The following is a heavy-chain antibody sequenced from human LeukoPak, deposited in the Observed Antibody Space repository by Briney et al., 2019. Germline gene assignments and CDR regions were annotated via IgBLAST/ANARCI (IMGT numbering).Heavy chain of an antibody. CDR2: ISSSGST. D-gene: IGHD3-9*01. CDR3: GKTDIYFNPIDY. V-gene: IGHV4-4*07. J-gene: IGHJ4*02. CDR1: GGSISSYY. Sequence: SETLSLTCTVSGGSISSYYWSWIRQPAGKGLEWIGRISSSGSTNYNPSLKSRVTMSVDTSKNQFSLKLTSVTAADTAIYYCGKTDIYFNPIDYWGPGSLVTVSS.